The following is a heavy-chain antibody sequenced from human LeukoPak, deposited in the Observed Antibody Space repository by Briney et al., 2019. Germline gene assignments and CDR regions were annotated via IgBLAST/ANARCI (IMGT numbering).Heavy chain of an antibody. CDR2: ISGSGGST. Sequence: PGGSLRLSCAASGFTFSSYAMSWVRPAPGKGLEWVSAISGSGGSTYYADSVKGRFTISRDNSKNTLYLQMNSLRAEDTAVYYCAKDSPTPPYYYDSSGYFSDWGQGTLVTVSS. CDR3: AKDSPTPPYYYDSSGYFSD. D-gene: IGHD3-22*01. CDR1: GFTFSSYA. V-gene: IGHV3-23*01. J-gene: IGHJ4*02.